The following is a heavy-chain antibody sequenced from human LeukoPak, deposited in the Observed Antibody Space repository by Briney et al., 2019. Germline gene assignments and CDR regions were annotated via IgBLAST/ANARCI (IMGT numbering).Heavy chain of an antibody. CDR1: GGSISSSNW. CDR2: IYHSGST. J-gene: IGHJ6*02. D-gene: IGHD2-2*01. Sequence: PSGTLSLTCAVSGGSISSSNWWSWVRQPPGKGLEWIGEIYHSGSTNYNPSLKSRVTISVDKSKNQFSPKLSSVTAADTAVYYCARVPRYCSSTSCSDYYYYYGMDVWGQGTTVTVSS. CDR3: ARVPRYCSSTSCSDYYYYYGMDV. V-gene: IGHV4-4*02.